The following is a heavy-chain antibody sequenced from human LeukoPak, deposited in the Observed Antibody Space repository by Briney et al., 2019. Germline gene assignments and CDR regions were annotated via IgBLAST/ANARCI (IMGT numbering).Heavy chain of an antibody. CDR2: ISYDGSNK. CDR3: ARSPLQSLYDKGYWYFDL. V-gene: IGHV3-30-3*01. D-gene: IGHD3-22*01. Sequence: PGGSLRLSCAASGFTFSSYAMHWVRQAPGKGLEWVAVISYDGSNKYYADSVKGRFTISRDNSKNTLYLQINSLRAEDTAVYYCARSPLQSLYDKGYWYFDLWGRGTLVTVSS. J-gene: IGHJ2*01. CDR1: GFTFSSYA.